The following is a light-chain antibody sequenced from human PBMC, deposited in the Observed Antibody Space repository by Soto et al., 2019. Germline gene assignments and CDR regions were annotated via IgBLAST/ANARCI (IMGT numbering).Light chain of an antibody. V-gene: IGLV2-14*01. CDR2: DVS. CDR1: SSDVGGYNY. CDR3: SSYTSSSTSEV. Sequence: QSVLTQPASVSGSPGRSITISCTGTSSDVGGYNYVSWYQQHPGKAPKLMIYDVSNRPSGVSNRFSGSKSGNTASLTISGLQAEDEADYYCSSYTSSSTSEVFGTGTKVTVL. J-gene: IGLJ1*01.